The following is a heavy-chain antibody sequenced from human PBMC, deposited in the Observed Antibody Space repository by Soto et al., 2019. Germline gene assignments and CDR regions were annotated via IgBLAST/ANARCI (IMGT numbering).Heavy chain of an antibody. CDR3: ARTTVIPHGMDV. Sequence: SETLSPTCAVYAGSLSGYYSGWIRHPPGNGLEWIGASFSCGHSGSTNYNPSLKSRVTISVDTSKNQFSLKLSSVTAADTAVYYCARTTVIPHGMDVWGQGTTVTVSS. J-gene: IGHJ6*02. V-gene: IGHV4-34*12. CDR2: SFSCGHSGST. D-gene: IGHD4-17*01. CDR1: AGSLSGYY.